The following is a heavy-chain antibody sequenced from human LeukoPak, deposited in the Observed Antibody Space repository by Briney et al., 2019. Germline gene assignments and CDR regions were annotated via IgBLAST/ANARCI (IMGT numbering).Heavy chain of an antibody. CDR3: AKSNGYGLVDI. CDR2: INHSGST. V-gene: IGHV4-34*01. CDR1: GGSFSGYY. Sequence: SETLSLTCAVYGGSFSGYYWSWIRQPPGKGLEWIGEINHSGSTNYNPSLKSRVTISVDTPKNQFSLKLSSVTAADTAVYYCAKSNGYGLVDIWGQGTMVTVSS. D-gene: IGHD3-10*01. J-gene: IGHJ3*02.